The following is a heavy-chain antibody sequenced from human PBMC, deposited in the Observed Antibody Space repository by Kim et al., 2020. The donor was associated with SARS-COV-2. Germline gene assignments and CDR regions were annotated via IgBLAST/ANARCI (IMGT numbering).Heavy chain of an antibody. CDR2: ISYDGSNK. Sequence: GGSLRLSCAASGFTFSSYGMHWVRQAPGKGLEWVAVISYDGSNKYYADSVKGRFTISRDNSKNTLYLQMNTLRAEDTTVYYCAKDRDHSSNWPYGMDVWGQGTTVTVSS. CDR3: AKDRDHSSNWPYGMDV. D-gene: IGHD6-13*01. J-gene: IGHJ6*02. V-gene: IGHV3-30*18. CDR1: GFTFSSYG.